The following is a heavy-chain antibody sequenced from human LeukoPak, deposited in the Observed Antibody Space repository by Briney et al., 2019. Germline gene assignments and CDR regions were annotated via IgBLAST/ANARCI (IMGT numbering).Heavy chain of an antibody. D-gene: IGHD6-13*01. J-gene: IGHJ6*03. Sequence: ASETLSLTCAVSGGSISSYYWSWIRQPPGKGLEWIGYIYYSGSTHYNPSLKSRVTISVDTSKNQFSLKLSSVTAADTAVYYCARTTEAHSWLTRYYDYYMDVWGKGTTVTVSS. V-gene: IGHV4-59*01. CDR2: IYYSGST. CDR1: GGSISSYY. CDR3: ARTTEAHSWLTRYYDYYMDV.